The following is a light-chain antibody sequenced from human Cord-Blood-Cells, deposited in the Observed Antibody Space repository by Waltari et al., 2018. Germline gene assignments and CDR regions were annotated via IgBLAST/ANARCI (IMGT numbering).Light chain of an antibody. CDR1: RSDFWSYNL. CDR2: EVS. J-gene: IGLJ1*01. CDR3: CSYAGSSFYV. Sequence: QSALTPPPSLSGSPGQATTIPCTGTRSDFWSYNLFTWYQQHPGKAPKLLIYEVSKRPSGVSNRFSGSKSGNTASLTISGLQAEDEADYYCCSYAGSSFYVFGTGTKVTVL. V-gene: IGLV2-23*02.